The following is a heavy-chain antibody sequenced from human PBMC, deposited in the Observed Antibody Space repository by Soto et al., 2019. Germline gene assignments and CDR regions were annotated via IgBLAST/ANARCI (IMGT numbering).Heavy chain of an antibody. CDR1: GFTFDDYA. Sequence: EVQLVESGGGLVQPGRSLRLSCAASGFTFDDYAMHWVRQAPXXGXEXVXGISWNSGSIGYADSVKGRFTISRDNAKNSLYLQMNSLRAEDTALYYCAKDYYYGSSLAKGAFDIWGQGTMVTVSS. D-gene: IGHD3-10*01. J-gene: IGHJ3*02. V-gene: IGHV3-9*01. CDR3: AKDYYYGSSLAKGAFDI. CDR2: ISWNSGSI.